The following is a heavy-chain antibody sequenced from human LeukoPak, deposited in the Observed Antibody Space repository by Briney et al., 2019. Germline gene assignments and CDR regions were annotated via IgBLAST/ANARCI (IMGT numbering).Heavy chain of an antibody. V-gene: IGHV3-30*04. D-gene: IGHD1-26*01. CDR1: GFTFSSYA. J-gene: IGHJ4*02. Sequence: PGGSLRLSCAASGFTFSSYAMHWVRQAPGKGLEWVALISYDGSNKYYADSVKGRFTISRDNSKNTLYLQMNSLRAEDTAVYYCACQWELPAYFGYWGQGTLVTVSS. CDR2: ISYDGSNK. CDR3: ACQWELPAYFGY.